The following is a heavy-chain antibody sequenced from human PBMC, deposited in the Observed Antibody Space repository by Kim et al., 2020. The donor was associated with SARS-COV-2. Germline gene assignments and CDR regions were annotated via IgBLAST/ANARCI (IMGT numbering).Heavy chain of an antibody. CDR3: ARDGVVVTIHLFDQ. J-gene: IGHJ4*02. D-gene: IGHD3-3*01. CDR1: GYTFTNYA. V-gene: IGHV1-3*01. Sequence: ASVKVSCKASGYTFTNYAIHWVRQAPGQRLEWMGWINAGNGNTRYSQNFQGRVTITRDTSASTAYMEVSSLRSEDTAVYYCARDGVVVTIHLFDQWGQGTLVTVSS. CDR2: INAGNGNT.